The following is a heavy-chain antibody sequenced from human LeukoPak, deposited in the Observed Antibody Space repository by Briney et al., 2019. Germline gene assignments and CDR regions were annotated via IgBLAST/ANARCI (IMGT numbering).Heavy chain of an antibody. D-gene: IGHD2-8*01. CDR1: AGSITSHY. Sequence: ASETLSLTCTVSAGSITSHYWSWIRQPPGKGLEWIGYIYYSGSTNYNPSLKSRVTISIDTSKNQFSLELSSATAADTAVYYFASANNVYYFDFWGQGTLVTVSS. CDR3: ASANNVYYFDF. CDR2: IYYSGST. V-gene: IGHV4-59*08. J-gene: IGHJ4*02.